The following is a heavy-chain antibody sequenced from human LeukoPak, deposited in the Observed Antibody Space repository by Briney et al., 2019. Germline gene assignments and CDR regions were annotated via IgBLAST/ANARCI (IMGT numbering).Heavy chain of an antibody. J-gene: IGHJ4*02. D-gene: IGHD3-10*01. V-gene: IGHV4-34*01. CDR2: INHSGST. Sequence: SETLSLTCAVSGGSFSGYYWSWIRQPPGKGLEWIGEINHSGSTNYNPSLKSRVTISVDTSKNQFSLKLSSVTAADTAVYYCARDTLHYGSGSGFDYWGQGTLVTVSS. CDR1: GGSFSGYY. CDR3: ARDTLHYGSGSGFDY.